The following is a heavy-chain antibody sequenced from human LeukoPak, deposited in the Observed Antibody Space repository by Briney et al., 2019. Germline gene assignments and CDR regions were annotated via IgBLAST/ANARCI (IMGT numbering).Heavy chain of an antibody. J-gene: IGHJ3*02. CDR3: ARDVGTAMDVHAFDI. V-gene: IGHV1-69*13. CDR1: GGTFSSYA. Sequence: ASVKVSCKASGGTFSSYAISWVRQAPGQGLEWMGGIIPIFGTANYAQKFQGRVTITADESTSTAYMELSSLRSEDTAVYYCARDVGTAMDVHAFDIWGQGTMVTVSS. D-gene: IGHD5-18*01. CDR2: IIPIFGTA.